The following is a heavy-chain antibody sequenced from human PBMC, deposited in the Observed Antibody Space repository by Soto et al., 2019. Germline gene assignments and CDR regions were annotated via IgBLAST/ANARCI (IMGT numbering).Heavy chain of an antibody. CDR1: GGTFSSYA. V-gene: IGHV1-69*13. D-gene: IGHD2-21*02. Sequence: SVKVSCKASGGTFSSYAISWVRQAPGQGLEWMGGIIPIFGTANYAQKFQGRVTITADESTSTAYMELSSLRSEDTAVYYCARDKVEYCGGDCYSGLDYWGQGTLVTVSS. J-gene: IGHJ4*02. CDR3: ARDKVEYCGGDCYSGLDY. CDR2: IIPIFGTA.